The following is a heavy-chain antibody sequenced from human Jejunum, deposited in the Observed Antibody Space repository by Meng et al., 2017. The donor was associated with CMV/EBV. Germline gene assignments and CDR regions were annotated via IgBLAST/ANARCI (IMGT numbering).Heavy chain of an antibody. CDR2: IIAISKTP. CDR1: GGSVNNYA. D-gene: IGHD5-24*01. J-gene: IGHJ4*02. V-gene: IGHV1-69*12. Sequence: QVQLMQSGAGVKEPGSSMKVSCKSSGGSVNNYAFNWVRQAPGQGLEWMGGIIAISKTPNYAQKFQGRLTITADESTGTSYMELTSLTSEDTAVYYCARGFLNGYQPFDYWGQGTLVTVSS. CDR3: ARGFLNGYQPFDY.